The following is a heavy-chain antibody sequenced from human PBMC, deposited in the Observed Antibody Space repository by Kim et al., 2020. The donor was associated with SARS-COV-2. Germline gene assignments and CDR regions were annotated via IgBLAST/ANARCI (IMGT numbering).Heavy chain of an antibody. CDR2: ISSSSSYI. D-gene: IGHD6-13*01. CDR1: GFTFSSYS. Sequence: GGSLRLSCAASGFTFSSYSMNWVRQAPGKGLEWVSSISSSSSYIYYADSVKGRFTISRDNAKNSLYLQMNSLRAEDTAVYYCARRIAAAGYNWFDPWGQGTLVTVSS. CDR3: ARRIAAAGYNWFDP. V-gene: IGHV3-21*01. J-gene: IGHJ5*02.